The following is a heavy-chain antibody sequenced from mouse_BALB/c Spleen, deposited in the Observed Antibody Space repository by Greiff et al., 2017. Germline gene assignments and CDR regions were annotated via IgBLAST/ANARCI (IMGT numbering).Heavy chain of an antibody. J-gene: IGHJ4*01. CDR2: ISNGGGST. V-gene: IGHV5-12-2*01. D-gene: IGHD2-2*01. CDR1: GFTFSSYT. CDR3: ARHGLRAMDY. Sequence: EVQVVESGGGLVQPGGSLKLSCAASGFTFSSYTMSWVRQTPEKRLEWVAYISNGGGSTYYPDTVKGRFTISRDNAKNTLYLQMSSLKSEDTAMYYCARHGLRAMDYWGQGTSVTVSS.